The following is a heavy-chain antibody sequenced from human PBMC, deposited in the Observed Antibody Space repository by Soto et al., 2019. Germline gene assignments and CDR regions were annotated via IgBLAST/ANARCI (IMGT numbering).Heavy chain of an antibody. J-gene: IGHJ5*02. CDR3: EKDSWYVDL. Sequence: GGSLSLSFEAWGFIFPNFWIPWVRQVPGKGMVWVSRLDTSGSRTSSADSVKGRFNICRENAKNTASLQVNTMRAADTGVYYCEKDSWYVDLGSQGSLVTVPS. CDR2: LDTSGSRT. V-gene: IGHV3-74*01. D-gene: IGHD6-13*01. CDR1: GFIFPNFW.